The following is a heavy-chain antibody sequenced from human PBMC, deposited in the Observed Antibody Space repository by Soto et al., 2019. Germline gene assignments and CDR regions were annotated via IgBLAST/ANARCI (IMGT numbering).Heavy chain of an antibody. CDR2: ISWNSGSI. CDR1: GFTFDDYA. J-gene: IGHJ1*01. CDR3: VVEGHSSVRASAYLQH. D-gene: IGHD2-15*01. V-gene: IGHV3-9*01. Sequence: EVQLVESGGGLVQPGRSLRLSCAASGFTFDDYAMHWVRQAPGKGLEWVSGISWNSGSIGYADSVKGRFTISRDNAQDSLYLQMNSLLAEDTALYYCVVEGHSSVRASAYLQHWGQCTLVTLSS.